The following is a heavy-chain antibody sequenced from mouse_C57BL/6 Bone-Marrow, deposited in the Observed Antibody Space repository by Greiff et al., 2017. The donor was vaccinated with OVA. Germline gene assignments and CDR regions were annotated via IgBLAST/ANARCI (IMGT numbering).Heavy chain of an antibody. CDR1: GYTFTDYY. V-gene: IGHV1-19*01. Sequence: EVQLQQSGPVLVKPGASVKMSCKASGYTFTDYYMTWVKQSHGKSLEWIGVINPYNGGTSYNQKFKGKATLTVDKSSSTAYMELYSLTSEDSAVYYCARCAAGAYAMDYWGPGTSLTVSS. CDR3: ARCAAGAYAMDY. CDR2: INPYNGGT. D-gene: IGHD1-2*01. J-gene: IGHJ4*01.